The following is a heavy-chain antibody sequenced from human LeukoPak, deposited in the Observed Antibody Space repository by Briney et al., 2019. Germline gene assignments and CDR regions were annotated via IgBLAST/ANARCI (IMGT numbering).Heavy chain of an antibody. J-gene: IGHJ6*02. CDR2: ISAYNGNT. D-gene: IGHD2-8*01. V-gene: IGHV1-18*01. CDR3: AREDVVLVDAVRYYYHGMDV. Sequence: ASVKVSCKASGYTFTSYGISWVRQAPGQGLEWMGWISAYNGNTNYAQKLQDRVTMTRDTSTSTVYMELSSLKSEDTAVYYCAREDVVLVDAVRYYYHGMDVWGQGTTVTVSS. CDR1: GYTFTSYG.